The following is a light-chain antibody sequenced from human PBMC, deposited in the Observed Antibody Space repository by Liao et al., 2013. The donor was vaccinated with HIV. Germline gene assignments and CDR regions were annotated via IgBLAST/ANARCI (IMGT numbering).Light chain of an antibody. Sequence: SYVLTQPPSVSVAPGKTARITCGGNNIGSKSVHWYQQKPGQAPVVVIYYDSDRPSGIPERFSGSSSGTTVTLTITGVQAEDEADYYCQSADSSGFYVVFGGGTKLTVL. J-gene: IGLJ2*01. V-gene: IGLV3-21*01. CDR2: YDS. CDR3: QSADSSGFYVV. CDR1: NIGSKS.